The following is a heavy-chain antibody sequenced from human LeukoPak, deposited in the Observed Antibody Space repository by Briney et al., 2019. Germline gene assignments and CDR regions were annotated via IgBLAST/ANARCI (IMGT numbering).Heavy chain of an antibody. CDR2: IIPIFGTA. J-gene: IGHJ4*02. Sequence: ASVKVSCKASGGTFSSYAISWVRQAPGQGLEWMGRIIPIFGTANYAQKFQGRVTITTDGSTSTAYMELSSLRSEDTAVYYCARDLHGDYVANYFDYWGQGTLVTVSS. CDR1: GGTFSSYA. V-gene: IGHV1-69*05. CDR3: ARDLHGDYVANYFDY. D-gene: IGHD4-17*01.